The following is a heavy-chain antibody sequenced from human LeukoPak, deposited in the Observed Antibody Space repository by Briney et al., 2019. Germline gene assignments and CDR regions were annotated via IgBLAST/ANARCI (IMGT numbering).Heavy chain of an antibody. CDR1: GFDFSSHS. CDR3: ARDRSGSSGFDI. V-gene: IGHV3-48*02. J-gene: IGHJ3*02. Sequence: GGSLRLSCAASGFDFSSHSMSWVRQAPGKGLECVSYITISSSSIFYADSVRGRFTIYRENAKNSMYLQMNSLRDEDAAVYYCARDRSGSSGFDIWGQGTVV. D-gene: IGHD1-26*01. CDR2: ITISSSSI.